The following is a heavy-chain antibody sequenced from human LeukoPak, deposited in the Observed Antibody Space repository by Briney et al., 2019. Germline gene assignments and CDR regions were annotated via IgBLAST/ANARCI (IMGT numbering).Heavy chain of an antibody. D-gene: IGHD6-13*01. J-gene: IGHJ4*02. V-gene: IGHV3-23*01. Sequence: LGGSLRLSCAASRFTFSSYGMSWVRQAPGKGLEWVSGISGSGGGTYYADSAKGRFTISRDNSKNTLYLQMNSLRVEDTAVYYCAKEGGLRSSWSFDFWGQGILVIVSS. CDR3: AKEGGLRSSWSFDF. CDR2: ISGSGGGT. CDR1: RFTFSSYG.